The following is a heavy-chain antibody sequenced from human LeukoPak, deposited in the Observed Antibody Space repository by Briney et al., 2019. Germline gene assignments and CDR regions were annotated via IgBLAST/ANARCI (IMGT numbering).Heavy chain of an antibody. J-gene: IGHJ4*02. D-gene: IGHD6-19*01. V-gene: IGHV3-23*01. Sequence: GGSLRLSGAASGFTFNRNAISWVRQAPGKGLEWVSTIGGSGDKTFYADSVKGRFTISRDNSKNMVHLQMNSLTGEDTALYYCVRRGDASSGWGDHDFWGQGALVTVSS. CDR1: GFTFNRNA. CDR3: VRRGDASSGWGDHDF. CDR2: IGGSGDKT.